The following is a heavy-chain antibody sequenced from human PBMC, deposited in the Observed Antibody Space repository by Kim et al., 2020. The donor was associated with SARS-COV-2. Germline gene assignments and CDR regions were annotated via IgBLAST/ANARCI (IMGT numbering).Heavy chain of an antibody. D-gene: IGHD3-22*01. V-gene: IGHV3-48*02. CDR1: GFTFSSYS. CDR2: ISSSSSTI. J-gene: IGHJ1*01. Sequence: GGSLRLSCAASGFTFSSYSMNWVRQAPGKGLEWVSYISSSSSTIYYADSVKGRFTISRDNAKNSLYLQMNSLRDEDTAVYYCAREGWRYYYDSSGPCWGQGTLVTVSS. CDR3: AREGWRYYYDSSGPC.